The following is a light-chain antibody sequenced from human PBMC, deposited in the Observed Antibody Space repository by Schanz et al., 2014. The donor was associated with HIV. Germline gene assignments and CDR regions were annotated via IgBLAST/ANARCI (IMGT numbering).Light chain of an antibody. CDR3: SSYTSSTTYV. CDR1: SSDVGAYNY. Sequence: QSVLTQPASVSGSPGQSVTISCTGTSSDVGAYNYVSWYQHHPGKAPKVMIYDVSNRPSGVSNRFSGSKSGDSASLTIFGLQAEDEADYYCSSYTSSTTYVFGTGTNVTVL. V-gene: IGLV2-14*03. CDR2: DVS. J-gene: IGLJ1*01.